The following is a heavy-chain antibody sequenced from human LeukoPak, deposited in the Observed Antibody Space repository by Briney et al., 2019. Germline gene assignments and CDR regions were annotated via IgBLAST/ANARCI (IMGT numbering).Heavy chain of an antibody. CDR1: GFTFSSYS. CDR2: ISSSSSYI. CDR3: ARDQVIRYYYGMDV. Sequence: GGSLRLSCAASGFTFSSYSMNWVRQAPGKGLEWVPSISSSSSYIYYADSVKGRFTISRDNAKNSLYLQMNSLRAEDTAVYYCARDQVIRYYYGMDVWGQGTTVTVSS. V-gene: IGHV3-21*01. D-gene: IGHD3-22*01. J-gene: IGHJ6*02.